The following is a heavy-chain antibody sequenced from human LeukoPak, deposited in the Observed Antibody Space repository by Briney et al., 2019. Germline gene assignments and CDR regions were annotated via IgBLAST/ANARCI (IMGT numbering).Heavy chain of an antibody. V-gene: IGHV1-69*05. CDR1: GGTFSSYA. CDR2: IIPIFGTA. D-gene: IGHD6-19*01. CDR3: ARDREGVAEAGYYYYYYMDV. Sequence: VASVKVSCXASGGTFSSYAISWVRLAPGQGLEWMGRIIPIFGTANYAQKFQGRVTITTDESTSTAYMELSSLRSEDTAVYYCARDREGVAEAGYYYYYYMDVWGKGTTVTVSS. J-gene: IGHJ6*03.